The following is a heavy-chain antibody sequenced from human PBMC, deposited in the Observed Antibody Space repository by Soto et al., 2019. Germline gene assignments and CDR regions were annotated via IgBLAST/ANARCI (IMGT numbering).Heavy chain of an antibody. CDR2: ISSSSSYI. CDR1: GFTFSSYS. V-gene: IGHV3-21*03. J-gene: IGHJ4*02. Sequence: GGSLRLSCAASGFTFSSYSMNWVRQAPGKGLEWVSSISSSSSYIYYADSVKGRFTISRDNAKNSLYLQMNSLKTEDTAVYYCTTDVLLLWFGELSVTSDYWGQGTLVTVSS. CDR3: TTDVLLLWFGELSVTSDY. D-gene: IGHD3-10*01.